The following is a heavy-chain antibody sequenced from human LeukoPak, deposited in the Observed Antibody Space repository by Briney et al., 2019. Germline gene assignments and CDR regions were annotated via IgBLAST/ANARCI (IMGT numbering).Heavy chain of an antibody. CDR1: GYTFTNYG. D-gene: IGHD6-19*01. CDR3: ARGRGSSDWYYCDN. V-gene: IGHV1-18*04. CDR2: INAYNGYT. Sequence: GASVKVSCKASGYTFTNYGITWVRQAPGQGLEWMGWINAYNGYTNYAQKIQDRVTVTTDTSTSTAYMELRNLRSDDTAVYYCARGRGSSDWYYCDNWGQGTLVTVSS. J-gene: IGHJ4*02.